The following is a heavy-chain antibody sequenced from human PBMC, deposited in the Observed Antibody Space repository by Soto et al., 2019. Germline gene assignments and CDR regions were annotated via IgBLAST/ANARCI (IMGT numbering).Heavy chain of an antibody. CDR3: ARSVTIFGVVTDPPRDNWFDP. Sequence: ASETLSLTCTVSGGSISSGDYYWSWIRQPPGKGLEWIGYIYYSGSTYYNPSLKSRVTISVDTSKNQFSLKLSSVTAADTAVYYCARSVTIFGVVTDPPRDNWFDPWGQGTLVTVSS. J-gene: IGHJ5*02. V-gene: IGHV4-30-4*01. CDR1: GGSISSGDYY. D-gene: IGHD3-3*01. CDR2: IYYSGST.